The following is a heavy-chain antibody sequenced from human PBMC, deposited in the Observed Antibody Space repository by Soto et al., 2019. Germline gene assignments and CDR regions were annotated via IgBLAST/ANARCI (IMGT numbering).Heavy chain of an antibody. J-gene: IGHJ4*02. CDR3: IKRQAYSSGWYVLAY. V-gene: IGHV3-49*04. Sequence: GGALRLSCTASGFTFGDYSMSWVRQAPGKGLEWVGFIRSKAYGGTTEYAASVKGRFTISRDDSKSIAYLQMNSLKTEDKAVYYCIKRQAYSSGWYVLAYGGQEPLV. D-gene: IGHD6-19*01. CDR2: IRSKAYGGTT. CDR1: GFTFGDYS.